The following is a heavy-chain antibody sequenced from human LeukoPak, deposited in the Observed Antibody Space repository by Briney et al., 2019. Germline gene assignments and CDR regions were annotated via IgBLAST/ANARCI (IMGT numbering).Heavy chain of an antibody. CDR1: GGTFSSYA. Sequence: SVKVSCKASGGTFSSYAISWVRQAPGQGLEWMGRIIPILGIANYAQKFQGRVTMTRDTSTSTVYMELSSLRSEDTAVYYCARIAAAGRKSFDYWGQGTLVTVSS. D-gene: IGHD6-13*01. V-gene: IGHV1-69*04. CDR2: IIPILGIA. J-gene: IGHJ4*02. CDR3: ARIAAAGRKSFDY.